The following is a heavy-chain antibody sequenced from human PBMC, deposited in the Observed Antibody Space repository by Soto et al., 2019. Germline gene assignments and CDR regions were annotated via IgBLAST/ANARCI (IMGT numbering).Heavy chain of an antibody. J-gene: IGHJ5*02. CDR2: IYYSGST. V-gene: IGHV4-61*01. Sequence: SETLSLTCTVPGGSVSSGSYYWSWIRQPPGKGLEWIGYIYYSGSTNYNPSLKSRVTISVDTSKNQFSLKLSSVTAADTAVYYCARDHRAETYYDFWSGYLGNWFDPWGQGTLVTVSS. D-gene: IGHD3-3*01. CDR3: ARDHRAETYYDFWSGYLGNWFDP. CDR1: GGSVSSGSYY.